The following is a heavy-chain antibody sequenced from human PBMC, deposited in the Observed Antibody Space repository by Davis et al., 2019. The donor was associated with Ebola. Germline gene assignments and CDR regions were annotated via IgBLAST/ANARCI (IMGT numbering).Heavy chain of an antibody. V-gene: IGHV3-15*07. CDR3: TTSSLITIFGVVIISGVLGGMDV. J-gene: IGHJ6*02. CDR1: GFTFSNAW. CDR2: INSKTDGGTT. Sequence: GGSLRLSCAASGFTFSNAWMNWVRQAPGKGLEWVGRINSKTDGGTTDYAAPVKGRFTISRDDSKNTLYLQMNSLKTEDTAVYYCTTSSLITIFGVVIISGVLGGMDVWGQGTTVTVSS. D-gene: IGHD3-3*01.